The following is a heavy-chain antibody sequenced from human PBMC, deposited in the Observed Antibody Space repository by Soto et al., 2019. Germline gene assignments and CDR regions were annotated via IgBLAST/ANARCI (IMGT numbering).Heavy chain of an antibody. V-gene: IGHV1-46*01. D-gene: IGHD3-10*01. Sequence: QVQLVQSGAEVKKPGASVKISCKASGYTFTTYYMHWVRQAPGQSLEWMGIINPTDGGTTNAQRFQGRVTMTRGTATSTVYMDLSRLRSEDTAGYYCAICTVPGIGSGDVFDIWGQGTLVTVSS. J-gene: IGHJ3*02. CDR2: INPTDGGT. CDR3: AICTVPGIGSGDVFDI. CDR1: GYTFTTYY.